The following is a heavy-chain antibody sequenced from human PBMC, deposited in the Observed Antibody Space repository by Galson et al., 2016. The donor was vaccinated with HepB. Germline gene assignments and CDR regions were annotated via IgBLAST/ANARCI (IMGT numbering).Heavy chain of an antibody. CDR1: GYRFTSYW. CDR3: VRSGQNHYYSRDV. D-gene: IGHD3-10*01. Sequence: QSGAEVKKPGESLKISCKGSGYRFTSYWIGWVRQMPGKGLEWQGIIYPGDSDIKYSPSFQGQVTISADKSIRTAYLQWSSLKASDPAMYYCVRSGQNHYYSRDVWGQGTTVTVSS. V-gene: IGHV5-51*03. J-gene: IGHJ6*02. CDR2: IYPGDSDI.